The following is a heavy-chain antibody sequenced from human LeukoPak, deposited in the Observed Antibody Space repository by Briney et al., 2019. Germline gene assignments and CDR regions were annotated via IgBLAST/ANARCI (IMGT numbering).Heavy chain of an antibody. J-gene: IGHJ1*01. D-gene: IGHD3-22*01. CDR3: ARDLGYYYDSSGSEYFQH. CDR1: GFTFSSYW. Sequence: PGGSLRLSCVASGFTFSSYWMNWVRQAPGKGLVWVSRIKDDGYSTTYADSVKGRFTISRDNAKNSLYLQMNSLRDEDTAVYYCARDLGYYYDSSGSEYFQHWGQGTLVTVSS. V-gene: IGHV3-74*01. CDR2: IKDDGYST.